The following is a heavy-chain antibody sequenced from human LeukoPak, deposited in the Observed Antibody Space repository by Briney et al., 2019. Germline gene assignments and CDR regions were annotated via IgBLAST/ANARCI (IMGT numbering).Heavy chain of an antibody. CDR2: INPNSGGT. J-gene: IGHJ4*02. V-gene: IGHV1-2*02. Sequence: ASVKVSCKASGYTFTGNYMHWVRQAPGQGLEWMGWINPNSGGTNYAQKFQGRVTMTRDTSISTAYMELSRLRSDDTAVYYCARDGRFPPEVLPRYFDYWGQGTLVTVSS. CDR3: ARDGRFPPEVLPRYFDY. CDR1: GYTFTGNY. D-gene: IGHD1-26*01.